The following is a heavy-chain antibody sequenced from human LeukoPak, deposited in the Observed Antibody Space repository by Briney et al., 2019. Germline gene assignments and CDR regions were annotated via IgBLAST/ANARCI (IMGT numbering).Heavy chain of an antibody. D-gene: IGHD3-10*01. Sequence: KPSETLSLTCDVYGGSFSGYYWTWIRQPPGKGLEWLGEFTHLETTNYNPSLKSRVTVSVDTSKNQFSLRLSSVTAADTALYFCARGNRRLGYYGSGSRLPYDSWGQGTLVTVSS. CDR1: GGSFSGYY. CDR3: ARGNRRLGYYGSGSRLPYDS. CDR2: FTHLETT. J-gene: IGHJ5*02. V-gene: IGHV4-34*01.